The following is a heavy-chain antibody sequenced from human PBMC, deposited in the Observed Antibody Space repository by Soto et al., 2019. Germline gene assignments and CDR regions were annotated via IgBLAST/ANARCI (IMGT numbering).Heavy chain of an antibody. D-gene: IGHD4-4*01. V-gene: IGHV4-39*01. Sequence: QLQLQESGPGLVKPSETLSLTCTVSGGSISSSSYYWGWIRQPPGKGLEWIGSIYYSGSTYYNPSLKTRVTISVDTSKDQFSLKLSSVTAADTAVYYCASCPPYRNYDWFDPWGQGTLVTVSS. CDR1: GGSISSSSYY. J-gene: IGHJ5*02. CDR2: IYYSGST. CDR3: ASCPPYRNYDWFDP.